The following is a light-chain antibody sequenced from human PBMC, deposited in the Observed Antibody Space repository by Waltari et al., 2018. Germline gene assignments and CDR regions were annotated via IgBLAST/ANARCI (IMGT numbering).Light chain of an antibody. J-gene: IGKJ4*01. CDR1: QSLSNY. CDR2: KTS. V-gene: IGKV1-5*03. CDR3: QQYDSNPLT. Sequence: DIQMTQSPSSLSASVGDRVTITCRASQSLSNYLNWYQHKAGEAPKLLIYKTSTLESGVPSRFSGSGSGTEFTLTISSLQPDDFASYYCQQYDSNPLTFGGGTKVEV.